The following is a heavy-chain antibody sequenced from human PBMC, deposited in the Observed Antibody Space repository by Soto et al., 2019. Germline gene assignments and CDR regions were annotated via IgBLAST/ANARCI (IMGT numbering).Heavy chain of an antibody. CDR3: AKDRYSSSPSYFDY. V-gene: IGHV3-23*01. CDR2: ISGSGGST. CDR1: GFTFSSYA. D-gene: IGHD6-6*01. Sequence: LRLSCAASGFTFSSYAMSWVRQAPGKGLEWVSAISGSGGSTYYADSVKGRFTISRDNSKNTLYLQMNSLRAEDTAAYYCAKDRYSSSPSYFDYWGQGTPVTVSS. J-gene: IGHJ4*02.